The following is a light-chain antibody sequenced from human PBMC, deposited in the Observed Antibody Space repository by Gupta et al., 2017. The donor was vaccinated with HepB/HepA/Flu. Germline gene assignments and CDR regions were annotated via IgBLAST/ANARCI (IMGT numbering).Light chain of an antibody. CDR2: ETS. CDR3: LIYSTSYRWF. Sequence: QAVVTQEPSLTLSPGGTVTLTCDSSTGTVTSGHYPYWFPLRPGQAPRPVIYETSNRFSWTPDRFSGFLVGGKAALTMTGAQPEDEADYYCLIYSTSYRWFFGG. V-gene: IGLV7-46*01. J-gene: IGLJ3*02. CDR1: TGTVTSGHY.